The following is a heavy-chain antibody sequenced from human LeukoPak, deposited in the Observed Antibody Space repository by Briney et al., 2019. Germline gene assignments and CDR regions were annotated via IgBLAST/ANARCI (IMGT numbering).Heavy chain of an antibody. CDR1: GFSVSSNY. CDR3: ARDSFGALYYYYYGMDV. V-gene: IGHV3-66*01. Sequence: PGGSLRLSCAVSGFSVSSNYMSWVRQAPGKGLEWVSVIYSGGSTYYADSVKGRFTISRDNSKNTLYLQMNSLRAEDTAVYYCARDSFGALYYYYYGMDVWGQGTTVTVSS. J-gene: IGHJ6*02. CDR2: IYSGGST. D-gene: IGHD1-26*01.